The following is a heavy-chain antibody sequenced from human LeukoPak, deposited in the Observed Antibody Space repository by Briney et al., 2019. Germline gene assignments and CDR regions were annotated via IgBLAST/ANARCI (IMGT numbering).Heavy chain of an antibody. Sequence: PGGSLRLSCAASGFTFSNYNMNWVRQAPGKGLEWVSYISSSSNNIYYADSVKGRFTISRDNAKNSLYLQMNSLRAEDTAVYYCARAPQYCTDGVCYGGAYYFDYWGQGTLVTVSS. CDR2: ISSSSNNI. CDR3: ARAPQYCTDGVCYGGAYYFDY. D-gene: IGHD2-8*01. CDR1: GFTFSNYN. J-gene: IGHJ4*02. V-gene: IGHV3-48*01.